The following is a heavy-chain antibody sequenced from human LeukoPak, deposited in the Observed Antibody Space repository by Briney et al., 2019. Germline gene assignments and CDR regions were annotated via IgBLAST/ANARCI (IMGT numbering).Heavy chain of an antibody. CDR1: GGTFSSYA. J-gene: IGHJ6*03. CDR3: ARSGGSYPQVWNYYYYYMDV. CDR2: IIPIFGTA. Sequence: GASVKVSCKASGGTFSSYAISWVRQAPGQGLEWMGGIIPIFGTANYAQKFQGRVTMTRDMSTSTVYMELSSLRSEDTAVYYCARSGGSYPQVWNYYYYYMDVWGKGTTVTVSS. D-gene: IGHD1-26*01. V-gene: IGHV1-69*05.